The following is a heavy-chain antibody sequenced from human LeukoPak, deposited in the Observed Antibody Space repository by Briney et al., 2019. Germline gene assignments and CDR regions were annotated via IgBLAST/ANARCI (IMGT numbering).Heavy chain of an antibody. CDR2: IYSGGST. J-gene: IGHJ4*02. Sequence: GGSLRLSCAASGFTVNSNYMSWVRQAPGKGLEWVSVIYSGGSTYYADSVKGRFSISRDNSKNTLYLQMNSLRAEDTAVYYCARVFDSYLDYWGQGTLVTVSS. D-gene: IGHD3-9*01. V-gene: IGHV3-66*01. CDR3: ARVFDSYLDY. CDR1: GFTVNSNY.